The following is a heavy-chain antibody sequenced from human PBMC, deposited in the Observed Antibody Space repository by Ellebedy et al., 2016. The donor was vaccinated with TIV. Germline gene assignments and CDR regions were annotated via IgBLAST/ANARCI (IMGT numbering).Heavy chain of an antibody. J-gene: IGHJ4*02. Sequence: SGPTLVKPTQTLTLTCTFSGFSLSTSGVGVGWIRQPPGKALEWLALIYWDDDKRYSPSLKSRLTITKDTSKNQVVLTMTNMDPVDTATYYCARNRRPRYDSSGYYLDYWGQGTLVTVSS. D-gene: IGHD3-22*01. CDR3: ARNRRPRYDSSGYYLDY. V-gene: IGHV2-5*02. CDR2: IYWDDDK. CDR1: GFSLSTSGVG.